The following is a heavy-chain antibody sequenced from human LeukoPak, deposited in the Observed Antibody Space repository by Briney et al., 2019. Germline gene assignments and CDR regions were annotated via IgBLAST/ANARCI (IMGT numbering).Heavy chain of an antibody. V-gene: IGHV1-24*01. D-gene: IGHD1-26*01. CDR1: GVSLSETS. CDR2: FDPEDGES. CDR3: ATDDKWEPLDY. J-gene: IGHJ4*02. Sequence: ASVKVSCKVSGVSLSETSIHWVRQAPGQWLEWMGGFDPEDGESIFAQRFQGRFSMTEDTSTDAAYMELRSLRPEDTAVYYCATDDKWEPLDYWGQGTLVPVSS.